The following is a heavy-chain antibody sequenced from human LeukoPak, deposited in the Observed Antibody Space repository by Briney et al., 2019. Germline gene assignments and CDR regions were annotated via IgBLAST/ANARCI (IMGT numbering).Heavy chain of an antibody. CDR3: ATGYCSSTSCPPFDY. CDR1: GFTFSSYG. CDR2: IWYDGSNK. J-gene: IGHJ4*02. D-gene: IGHD2-2*01. V-gene: IGHV3-33*01. Sequence: GGSLRLFCAASGFTFSSYGMHWVRQAPGKGLEWVAVIWYDGSNKYYADSAKGRFTISRDNSKNTLYLQMNSLRAEDTAVYYCATGYCSSTSCPPFDYWGQGTLVTVSS.